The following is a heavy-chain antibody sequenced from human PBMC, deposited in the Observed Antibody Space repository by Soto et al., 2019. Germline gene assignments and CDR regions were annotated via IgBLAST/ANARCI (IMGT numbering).Heavy chain of an antibody. Sequence: SVKVSCTASGGTFSSYAISWVRQAPGQGLEWMGGIIPIFGTANYAQKFRGRVTITADESTSTAYMELSSLRSEDTAVYYCARGYSGSYQSWFDPWGQGTLVTVSS. CDR1: GGTFSSYA. V-gene: IGHV1-69*13. CDR3: ARGYSGSYQSWFDP. D-gene: IGHD1-26*01. CDR2: IIPIFGTA. J-gene: IGHJ5*02.